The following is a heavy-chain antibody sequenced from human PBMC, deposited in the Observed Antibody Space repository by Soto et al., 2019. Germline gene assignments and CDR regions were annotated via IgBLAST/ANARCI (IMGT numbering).Heavy chain of an antibody. D-gene: IGHD6-19*01. CDR3: LSARFDY. Sequence: PSETLSLTCAVSGGSFISNYWTWVRQPPGKGLEWIGEINHSGITNYNASLTSRVAMSVDTSKNQFSLNLRSVTAADTAVYYCLSARFDYWGQGTLVTVSS. V-gene: IGHV4-34*01. J-gene: IGHJ4*02. CDR2: INHSGIT. CDR1: GGSFISNY.